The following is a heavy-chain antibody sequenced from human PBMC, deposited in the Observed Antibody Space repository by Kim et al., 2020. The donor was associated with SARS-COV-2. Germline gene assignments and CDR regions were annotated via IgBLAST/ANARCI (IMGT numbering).Heavy chain of an antibody. Sequence: YYAGSVKGRFTISSDNSKNALYLQMNSLRAEDTAVYYCAKGRSSISPMDVWGQGTTVTVSS. J-gene: IGHJ6*02. D-gene: IGHD2-2*01. V-gene: IGHV3-23*01. CDR3: AKGRSSISPMDV.